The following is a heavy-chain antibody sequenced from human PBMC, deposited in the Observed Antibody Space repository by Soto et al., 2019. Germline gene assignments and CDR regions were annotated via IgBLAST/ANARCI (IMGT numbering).Heavy chain of an antibody. CDR3: ARSRRITIFGVVTFPFDY. CDR1: GGSFSGYY. CDR2: INHSGST. Sequence: SETLSLTCAVYGGSFSGYYWSWIRQPPGKGLEWIGEINHSGSTNYNPSLKSRVTISVDTSKNQFSLKLSSVTAADTAVYYCARSRRITIFGVVTFPFDYWGQGTLVTVSS. J-gene: IGHJ4*02. V-gene: IGHV4-34*01. D-gene: IGHD3-3*01.